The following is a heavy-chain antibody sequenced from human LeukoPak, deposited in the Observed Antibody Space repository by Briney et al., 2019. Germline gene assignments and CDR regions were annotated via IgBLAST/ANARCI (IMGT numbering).Heavy chain of an antibody. V-gene: IGHV1-2*02. Sequence: ASVKASCKASGCTFTGYYMHWVRQAPGQGLEWMGWINPNSGGTNYAQKFQGRVTMTRDTSISTAYMELGRLRSDDTAVYYCARERGSGYDYYGMDVWGQGTTVTVSS. D-gene: IGHD3-16*01. CDR1: GCTFTGYY. J-gene: IGHJ6*02. CDR2: INPNSGGT. CDR3: ARERGSGYDYYGMDV.